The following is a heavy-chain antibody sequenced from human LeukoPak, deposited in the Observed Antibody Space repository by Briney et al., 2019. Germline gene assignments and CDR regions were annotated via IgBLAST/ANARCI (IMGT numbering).Heavy chain of an antibody. D-gene: IGHD5-24*01. J-gene: IGHJ3*01. V-gene: IGHV3-7*01. Sequence: GGSLRLSCAASGFTFFTYWMTWVRQAPGKGLEWVANIKPDGSQIYYVDSVKGRFTISRDNAKNSLYLQMNSLRAEDTAVYYCAMKAVPRPRLHDAFDFWGQGTVVSVSS. CDR3: AMKAVPRPRLHDAFDF. CDR2: IKPDGSQI. CDR1: GFTFFTYW.